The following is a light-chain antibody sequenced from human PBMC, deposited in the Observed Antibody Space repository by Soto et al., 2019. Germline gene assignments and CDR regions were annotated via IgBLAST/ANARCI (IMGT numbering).Light chain of an antibody. CDR3: QVWDSSSGVI. Sequence: SYELTQPPSVSVAPGQTASITCGGNNIGSKSVHWYQQKPGQAPVLVVYDDRDRPSGIPERFSGSNSGNTATLTISRVEGGDEADYFCQVWDSSSGVIFGGGTKVTVL. CDR1: NIGSKS. CDR2: DDR. J-gene: IGLJ2*01. V-gene: IGLV3-21*02.